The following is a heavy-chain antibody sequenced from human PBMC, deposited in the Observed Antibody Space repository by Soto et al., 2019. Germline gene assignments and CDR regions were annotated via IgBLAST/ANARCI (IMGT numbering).Heavy chain of an antibody. Sequence: SGPTLVNPTQTLTLTCTFSGFSLSVSGMCVSWIRQPPGKALEWLARIDWDDEKYYSTSLKTRLTISKDTSKNQVVLTMTNMDPVDTATYYCARTPTTFYYDSSGYHVVFDCWGQGALVTVSS. CDR2: IDWDDEK. CDR3: ARTPTTFYYDSSGYHVVFDC. D-gene: IGHD3-22*01. J-gene: IGHJ4*02. CDR1: GFSLSVSGMC. V-gene: IGHV2-70*11.